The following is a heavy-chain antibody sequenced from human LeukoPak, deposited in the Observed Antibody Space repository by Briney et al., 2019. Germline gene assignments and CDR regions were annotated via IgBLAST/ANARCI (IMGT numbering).Heavy chain of an antibody. J-gene: IGHJ4*02. V-gene: IGHV3-7*01. Sequence: PGGSLRLSCAASGFTFSSYWMSWVRQAPGKGLEWVANIKQDGSEKYYVDSVKGRFTISRDNAKNSLYLQMNSLRAEDTAVYYCARGGGPGSIIVVVPAAYFDYWGQGTLVTVSS. CDR3: ARGGGPGSIIVVVPAAYFDY. CDR1: GFTFSSYW. CDR2: IKQDGSEK. D-gene: IGHD2-2*01.